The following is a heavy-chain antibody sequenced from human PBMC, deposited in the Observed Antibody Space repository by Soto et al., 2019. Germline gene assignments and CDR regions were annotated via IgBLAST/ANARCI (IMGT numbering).Heavy chain of an antibody. V-gene: IGHV5-51*01. CDR1: GYSFTSYW. CDR2: IYPGDSDT. J-gene: IGHJ5*02. D-gene: IGHD6-6*01. CDR3: ATLSIAARQYNWFDP. Sequence: GESLKISCKGSGYSFTSYWIGWVRQMPGKGLEWMGIIYPGDSDTRYSPSFQGQVTISADKSISTAYLQWSSLKASDTAMYYCATLSIAARQYNWFDPWGQGTLVTGSS.